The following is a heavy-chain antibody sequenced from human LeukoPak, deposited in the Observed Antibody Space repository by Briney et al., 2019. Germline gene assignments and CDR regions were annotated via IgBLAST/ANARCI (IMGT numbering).Heavy chain of an antibody. V-gene: IGHV4-61*02. J-gene: IGHJ4*02. CDR1: GGSISSGSYY. Sequence: SETLSLTCTVSGGSISSGSYYWSWIRQPAGKGLEWIGRIYTSGSTNYNPSLKSRVTISVDTSKNQFSLKLSSVTAADTAVYYCATEPPDWLYYFDYWGQGSLVTVSS. CDR3: ATEPPDWLYYFDY. D-gene: IGHD3-9*01. CDR2: IYTSGST.